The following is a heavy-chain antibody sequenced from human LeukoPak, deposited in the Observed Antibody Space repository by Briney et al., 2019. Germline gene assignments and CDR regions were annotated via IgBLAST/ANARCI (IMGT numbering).Heavy chain of an antibody. D-gene: IGHD6-13*01. CDR2: ISYDGSNK. V-gene: IGHV3-30*18. J-gene: IGHJ1*01. CDR3: AKGSSWYGGEYFQH. Sequence: PGGSLRLSCAASGSTFSSYGMHWVRQAPGKGLEWVAVISYDGSNKYYADSVKGRFTISRDNSKNTLYLQMNSLRAEDTAVYYCAKGSSWYGGEYFQHWGQGTLVTVSS. CDR1: GSTFSSYG.